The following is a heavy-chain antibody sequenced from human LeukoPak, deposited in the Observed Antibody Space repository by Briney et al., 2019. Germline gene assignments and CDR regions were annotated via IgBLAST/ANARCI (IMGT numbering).Heavy chain of an antibody. V-gene: IGHV1-46*01. CDR3: ARGTVTPY. J-gene: IGHJ4*02. Sequence: ASVKLSCKASGYTFTNYYIHWLRQAPGQGPEWMGMINLIAGLTHYAPKFQGRVTMTRDTSTSTVYMELSSLGSEDTAVYYCARGTVTPYWGQGTLVTVSS. CDR1: GYTFTNYY. CDR2: INLIAGLT. D-gene: IGHD4-11*01.